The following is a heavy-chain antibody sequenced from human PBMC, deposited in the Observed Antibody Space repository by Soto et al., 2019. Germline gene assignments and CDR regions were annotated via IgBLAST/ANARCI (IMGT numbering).Heavy chain of an antibody. CDR3: ARSGYYYDSSGPLFYYGMDV. D-gene: IGHD3-22*01. CDR2: IYSGGST. Sequence: GGSLRLSCAASGFTVSSNYMSWVRQAPGKGLEWVSVIYSGGSTYYADSVKGRFTISRDNSKTTLYLQMNSLRAEDTAVYYCARSGYYYDSSGPLFYYGMDVWGQGTTVTVSS. J-gene: IGHJ6*02. CDR1: GFTVSSNY. V-gene: IGHV3-53*01.